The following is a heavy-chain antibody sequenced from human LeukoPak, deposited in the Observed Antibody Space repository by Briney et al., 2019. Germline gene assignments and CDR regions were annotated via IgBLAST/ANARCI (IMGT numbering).Heavy chain of an antibody. Sequence: SVKVSCKAPGGTFSNYAISWVRQAPGQGLEWMGGIIPIFGTASYAQKFQGRVTITADESTSTAYMELSSLRSEDTAVYYCARDLGDSFDYWGQGTLVTVSS. CDR1: GGTFSNYA. J-gene: IGHJ4*02. CDR3: ARDLGDSFDY. D-gene: IGHD3-10*01. V-gene: IGHV1-69*13. CDR2: IIPIFGTA.